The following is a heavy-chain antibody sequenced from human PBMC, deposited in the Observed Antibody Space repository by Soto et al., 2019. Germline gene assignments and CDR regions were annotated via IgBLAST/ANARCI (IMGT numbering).Heavy chain of an antibody. CDR1: GYTFTGYG. J-gene: IGHJ3*01. CDR3: GRDGSGGIIDS. CDR2: ISVFNGNT. D-gene: IGHD2-15*01. V-gene: IGHV1-18*01. Sequence: QVQLVQSGAEVKKPGASVKVSCKTSGYTFTGYGINWVRQAPGHGREWMGGISVFNGNTKYGQNIQDRVIMTTDTSTSKAYMELRSLRSDDTDVYFCGRDGSGGIIDSWGQGTMLIVSS.